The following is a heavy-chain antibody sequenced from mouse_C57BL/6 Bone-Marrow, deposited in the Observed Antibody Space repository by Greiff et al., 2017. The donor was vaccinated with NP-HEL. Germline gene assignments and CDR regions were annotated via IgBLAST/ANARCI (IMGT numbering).Heavy chain of an antibody. J-gene: IGHJ4*01. Sequence: QVQLQQSGAELARPGASVKLSCKASGYTFTSYGISWVQQSTGQGLEWIGEIYPRSGNTYYNEKFKGKATLTADKSSSTAYMELRRLTSEDAAVYVCARVFYAMDYWGQGTSVTVSS. V-gene: IGHV1-81*01. CDR1: GYTFTSYG. CDR2: IYPRSGNT. CDR3: ARVFYAMDY.